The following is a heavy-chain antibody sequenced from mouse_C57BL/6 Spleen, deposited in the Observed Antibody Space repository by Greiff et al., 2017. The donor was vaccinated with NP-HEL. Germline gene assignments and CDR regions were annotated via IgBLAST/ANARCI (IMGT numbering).Heavy chain of an antibody. CDR2: IRLKSDYYAS. CDR3: TDGYCVFDD. D-gene: IGHD2-3*01. CDR1: GFTFSNYW. J-gene: IGHJ3*01. Sequence: EVKLMESGGGLVQPGGSMKLSCVASGFTFSNYWLNWFRQSPEQGLEWVAQIRLKSDYYASHYAESVKGRFTISRDDSKSSVYLQMNNLRAEDTGIYYYTDGYCVFDDWGQGTLVTVSA. V-gene: IGHV6-3*01.